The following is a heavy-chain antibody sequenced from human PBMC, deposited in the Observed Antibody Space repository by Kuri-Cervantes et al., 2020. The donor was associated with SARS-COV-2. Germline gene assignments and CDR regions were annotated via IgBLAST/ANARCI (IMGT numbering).Heavy chain of an antibody. CDR3: ATDFGYSSSSHADY. J-gene: IGHJ4*02. D-gene: IGHD6-6*01. CDR2: VDPEDGGT. V-gene: IGHV1-24*01. Sequence: ASVKVSCKVSGYTLTELSMHWVRQAPGKGLEWMGGVDPEDGGTIYAQKFQGRVTMTEDTSTDTAYMELSSLRSEDTAVYYCATDFGYSSSSHADYWGQGTLVTVSS. CDR1: GYTLTELS.